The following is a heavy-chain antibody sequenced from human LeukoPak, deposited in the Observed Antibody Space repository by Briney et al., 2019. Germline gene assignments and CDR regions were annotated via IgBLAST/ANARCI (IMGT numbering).Heavy chain of an antibody. Sequence: ASVTVSCKASGYIFTGYYIHWVRQAPGQGLEWMGWINPNSGVTRYAQKFQGRVTMTRDTSISTAYMELSRLRSDDTAVYYCARDRVYDSSGYYYGHYYYGMDVWGQGTTVTVSS. V-gene: IGHV1-2*02. CDR1: GYIFTGYY. J-gene: IGHJ6*02. CDR2: INPNSGVT. CDR3: ARDRVYDSSGYYYGHYYYGMDV. D-gene: IGHD3-22*01.